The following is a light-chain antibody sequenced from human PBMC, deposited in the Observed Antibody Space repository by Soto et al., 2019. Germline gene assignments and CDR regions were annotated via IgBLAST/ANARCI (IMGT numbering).Light chain of an antibody. CDR3: QQYNTWPRT. CDR2: GAS. Sequence: EIVMTQSPATLSVSPGERATLSCRASQGIKDYLAWFQQKPGQAPRLLFYGASTRATAIPARFSGSGSGTEFTLSISSLQSEDFAVYYCQQYNTWPRTFGQGTKVETK. CDR1: QGIKDY. V-gene: IGKV3-15*01. J-gene: IGKJ1*01.